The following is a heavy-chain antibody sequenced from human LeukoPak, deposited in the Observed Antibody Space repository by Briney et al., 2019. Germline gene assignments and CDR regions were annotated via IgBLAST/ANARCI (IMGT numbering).Heavy chain of an antibody. J-gene: IGHJ4*02. D-gene: IGHD3-22*01. CDR1: GYTFTSYG. V-gene: IGHV1-18*01. CDR2: ISAYNGNT. Sequence: ASVKVSCKASGYTFTSYGISWVRQAPGQGLEWMGWISAYNGNTNYAQKLQGRVTMTTDTSTTTAYMELRSLRSDDTAVYCCARGRYYYDSSVVDYWGQGALVTVSS. CDR3: ARGRYYYDSSVVDY.